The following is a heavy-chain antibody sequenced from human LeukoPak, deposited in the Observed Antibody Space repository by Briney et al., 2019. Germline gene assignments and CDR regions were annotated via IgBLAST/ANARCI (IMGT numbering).Heavy chain of an antibody. CDR1: GYTFTSYG. Sequence: ASVKVSCKASGYTFTSYGITWVRQAPGQGLEWMGWISAYNGHTNYAQNLQGRVTMTTDTSTTTAYMELRSLRSDDTAVYYCARTGIRDYFDYWGQGTLVTVSS. V-gene: IGHV1-18*01. CDR3: ARTGIRDYFDY. D-gene: IGHD3-9*01. J-gene: IGHJ4*02. CDR2: ISAYNGHT.